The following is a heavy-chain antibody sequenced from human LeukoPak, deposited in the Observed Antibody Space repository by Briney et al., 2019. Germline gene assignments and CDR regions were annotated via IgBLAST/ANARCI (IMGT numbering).Heavy chain of an antibody. CDR3: ARMVDGVRFDY. Sequence: GGSLRLSCAASGFTFSSYWMSWVRQAPGKGLEWVANIKQDGSEKYYVDSVKGRFTISRDNAKNSLYLQMNNLRAEDTALYYCARMVDGVRFDYWGQGTLVTVSS. J-gene: IGHJ4*02. D-gene: IGHD3-10*01. CDR1: GFTFSSYW. V-gene: IGHV3-7*03. CDR2: IKQDGSEK.